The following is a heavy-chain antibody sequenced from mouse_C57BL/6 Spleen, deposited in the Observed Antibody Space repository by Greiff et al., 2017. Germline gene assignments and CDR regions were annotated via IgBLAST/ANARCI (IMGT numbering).Heavy chain of an antibody. CDR2: IWSGGST. V-gene: IGHV2-2*01. J-gene: IGHJ4*01. CDR1: GFSLTSYG. D-gene: IGHD1-1*01. CDR3: ASEGDRVVAYYAMDY. Sequence: VQLVESGPGLVQPSQSLSITCTVSGFSLTSYGVHWVRQSPGKGLEWLGVIWSGGSTDYNAAFISRLSISKDNSKSQVFFKMNSLQADDTAIYYCASEGDRVVAYYAMDYWGQGTSVTVSS.